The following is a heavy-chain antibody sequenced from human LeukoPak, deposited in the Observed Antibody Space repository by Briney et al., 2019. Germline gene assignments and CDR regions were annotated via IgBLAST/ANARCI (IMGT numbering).Heavy chain of an antibody. J-gene: IGHJ4*02. V-gene: IGHV1-69*13. Sequence: SVKVSCKASGGTFSSYAISWVRQAPGQGLEWMGGIIPIFGTANYAQKFQGRVTITADESTSTAYMELSSLRSEDTAVCYCARDYYYGSGRHDFDYWGQGTLVTVSS. CDR3: ARDYYYGSGRHDFDY. CDR1: GGTFSSYA. CDR2: IIPIFGTA. D-gene: IGHD3-10*01.